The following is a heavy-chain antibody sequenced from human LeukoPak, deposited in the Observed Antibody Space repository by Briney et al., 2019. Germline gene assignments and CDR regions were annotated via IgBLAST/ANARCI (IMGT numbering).Heavy chain of an antibody. D-gene: IGHD1-1*01. J-gene: IGHJ3*02. CDR1: GGSISSSSYY. CDR2: IYYSGST. CDR3: ARDLLERPPISSDAFDI. V-gene: IGHV4-39*07. Sequence: PSETLSLTCTVSGGSISSSSYYWGWIRQPPGKGLEWIGSIYYSGSTYYNPSLKSRVTISVDTSKNQFSLKLSSVTAADTAVYYCARDLLERPPISSDAFDIWGQGTMVTVSS.